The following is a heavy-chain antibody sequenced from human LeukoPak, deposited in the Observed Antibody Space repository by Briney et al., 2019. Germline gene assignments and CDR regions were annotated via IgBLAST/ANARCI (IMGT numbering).Heavy chain of an antibody. Sequence: GASVKVSCKASGGTFSSYAISWVRQAPGQGLEWMGGIIPIFGTANYAQKSQGRVTITTDESTSTAYMEQSRLRSEDTAVYYCARGELLYADYYYMDVWGKGTTVTVSS. CDR1: GGTFSSYA. D-gene: IGHD2-2*02. CDR2: IIPIFGTA. J-gene: IGHJ6*03. CDR3: ARGELLYADYYYMDV. V-gene: IGHV1-69*05.